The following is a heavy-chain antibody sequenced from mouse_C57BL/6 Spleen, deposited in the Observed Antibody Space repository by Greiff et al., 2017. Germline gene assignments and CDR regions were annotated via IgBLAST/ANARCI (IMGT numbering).Heavy chain of an antibody. Sequence: QVQLQQPGAELVKPGASVKLSCKASGYTFTSYWMHWVKQRPGQGLEWIGMIHPNSGSTNYNEKFKSKATLTVDKSSSTAYMQLSSLTSEDSAVYNCARSIVTTKAWFAYWGQGTLVTVSA. CDR1: GYTFTSYW. J-gene: IGHJ3*01. CDR2: IHPNSGST. D-gene: IGHD2-5*01. CDR3: ARSIVTTKAWFAY. V-gene: IGHV1-64*01.